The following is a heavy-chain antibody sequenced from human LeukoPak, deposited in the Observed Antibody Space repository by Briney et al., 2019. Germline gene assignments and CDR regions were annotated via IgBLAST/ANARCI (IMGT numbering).Heavy chain of an antibody. D-gene: IGHD3-10*01. J-gene: IGHJ2*01. CDR2: ISAPSTTI. V-gene: IGHV3-48*04. Sequence: GGSLRLSCVASGFSFSSYSMNWVRQAPGKGPEWVSYISAPSTTIFYADSVKGRFTISRDNADNSLYLQMDSLRAEDTALYYCVRDSGGTYGFYWYFDFWGRGTPVTVSS. CDR1: GFSFSSYS. CDR3: VRDSGGTYGFYWYFDF.